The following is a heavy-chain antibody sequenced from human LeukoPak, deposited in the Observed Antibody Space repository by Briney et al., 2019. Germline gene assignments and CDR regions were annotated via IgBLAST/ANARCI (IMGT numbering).Heavy chain of an antibody. D-gene: IGHD2/OR15-2a*01. Sequence: APVKVSCKASGYTFTSYYMHWVRQAPGQGLEWMGIINPSGGSTSYAQKFQGRVTMTRDTSTSTVYMELSSLRSEDTAVYYCARVHLSYNPFDYWGQGTLVTVSS. J-gene: IGHJ4*02. CDR3: ARVHLSYNPFDY. CDR1: GYTFTSYY. V-gene: IGHV1-46*01. CDR2: INPSGGST.